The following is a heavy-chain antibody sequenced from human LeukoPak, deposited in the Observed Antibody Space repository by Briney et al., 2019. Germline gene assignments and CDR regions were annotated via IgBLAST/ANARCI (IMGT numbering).Heavy chain of an antibody. D-gene: IGHD5-12*01. J-gene: IGHJ4*02. CDR1: GGTFSSYA. Sequence: SVKVSCKASGGTFSSYAISWVRQAPGQGLEWMGGIIPIFGTANYAQKFQGRVTITADESTSTAYMELSSLRSEDAAVYYCARGRGVATIVVLNPPVYWGQGTLVTVSS. CDR3: ARGRGVATIVVLNPPVY. V-gene: IGHV1-69*13. CDR2: IIPIFGTA.